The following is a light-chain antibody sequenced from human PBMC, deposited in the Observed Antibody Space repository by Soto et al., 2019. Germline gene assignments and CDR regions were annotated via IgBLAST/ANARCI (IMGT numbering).Light chain of an antibody. CDR3: QQYNDWPQYT. J-gene: IGKJ2*01. Sequence: EIVMTQSPATLSVSPGGRATLSCRTSQSVSSNLAWYQQKPGQAPRLLIYGASTRATGIPGRFSGSGSGAEFTLPISGLQDEDVAVYYCQQYNDWPQYTFGQGNKLEIK. V-gene: IGKV3-15*01. CDR1: QSVSSN. CDR2: GAS.